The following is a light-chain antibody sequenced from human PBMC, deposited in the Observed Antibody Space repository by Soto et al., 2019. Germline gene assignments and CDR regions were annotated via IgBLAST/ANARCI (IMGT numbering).Light chain of an antibody. Sequence: QSVLTQPPSVSATPGQKVTISCSGSTSNIGNNYVSWYQQLPGTAPKLLIYDNNKRPSGIPDRFSGSKSGTSATLDITGLQTGDEADYYCGTWDSSLSVVMFGGGTKLTVL. J-gene: IGLJ3*02. CDR1: TSNIGNNY. CDR3: GTWDSSLSVVM. CDR2: DNN. V-gene: IGLV1-51*01.